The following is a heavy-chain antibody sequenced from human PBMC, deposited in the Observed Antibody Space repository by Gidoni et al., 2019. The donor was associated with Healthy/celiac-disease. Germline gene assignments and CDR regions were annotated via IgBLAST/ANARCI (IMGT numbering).Heavy chain of an antibody. CDR3: ATRGSMTGGWVY. CDR1: GGSISSSSYY. CDR2: IYYSGST. V-gene: IGHV4-39*01. Sequence: QLQLQESGPGLVKPSETLSLTCTVSGGSISSSSYYWGWIRQPPGKGLEWIGSIYYSGSTYYNPSLKSRVTISVDTSKNQFSLKLSSVTAADTAVYYCATRGSMTGGWVYWGQGTLVTVSS. J-gene: IGHJ4*02. D-gene: IGHD3-10*01.